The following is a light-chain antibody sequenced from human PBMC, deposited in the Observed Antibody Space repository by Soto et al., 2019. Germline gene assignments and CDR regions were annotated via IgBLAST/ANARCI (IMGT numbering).Light chain of an antibody. CDR3: AAWDDSLRGRV. Sequence: QSVLTQPHSASGTPGQRVSISCSGSRSNIGSNYVHWYQQFPGTAPKLLIYRNNQRPSGVPDRFSGSKSGTSASLAISGVRSEDDADYYCAAWDDSLRGRVFGGGTKQTL. CDR2: RNN. V-gene: IGLV1-47*01. J-gene: IGLJ3*02. CDR1: RSNIGSNY.